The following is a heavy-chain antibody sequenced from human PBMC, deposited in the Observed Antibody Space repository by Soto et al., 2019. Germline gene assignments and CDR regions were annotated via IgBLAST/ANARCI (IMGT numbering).Heavy chain of an antibody. CDR3: VRGGYAYGNDP. Sequence: QVQLVESGGGLVKPGGSLRLSCAASGFTFSDYYMSWIRQAPGTGLEWVSYISPSGGTIYYADSVTGRFTLSRDNAKNSLYLQMNSLRAEETAVYHCVRGGYAYGNDPWGQGTLVAVSS. CDR1: GFTFSDYY. J-gene: IGHJ5*02. D-gene: IGHD3-10*01. CDR2: ISPSGGTI. V-gene: IGHV3-11*01.